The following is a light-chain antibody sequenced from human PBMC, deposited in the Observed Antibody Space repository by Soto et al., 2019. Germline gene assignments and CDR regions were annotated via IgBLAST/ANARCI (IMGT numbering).Light chain of an antibody. CDR1: SSNIGAGYD. J-gene: IGLJ2*01. V-gene: IGLV1-40*01. CDR3: TSYAGNNNLEVL. Sequence: QSVLTQPPSVSGAPGQRVTISCTGSSSNIGAGYDVHWYQQLPGTAPKLLIYGNSNRPSGVPDRFSGSKSGTSASLTVSGLQAEDEADYYCTSYAGNNNLEVLFGGGTKLTVL. CDR2: GNS.